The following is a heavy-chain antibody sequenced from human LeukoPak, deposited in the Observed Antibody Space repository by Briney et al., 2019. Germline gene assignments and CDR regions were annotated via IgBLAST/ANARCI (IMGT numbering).Heavy chain of an antibody. D-gene: IGHD3-3*01. J-gene: IGHJ4*02. CDR2: XXXXXNYI. Sequence: GGSLRLSCAASGFTFXSXSMNWVRQAPGKGXXXXXXXXXXXNYIYYADSVKXXFTIXRDNAKNSLYLQMNSLRAEDTAVYYCARDXXYDFWSGYYSTWPLNYWGQGTLVTVSS. V-gene: IGHV3-21*01. CDR3: ARDXXYDFWSGYYSTWPLNY. CDR1: GFTFXSXS.